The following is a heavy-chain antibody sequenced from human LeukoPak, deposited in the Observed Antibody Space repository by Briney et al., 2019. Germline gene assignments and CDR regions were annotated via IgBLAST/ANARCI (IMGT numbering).Heavy chain of an antibody. D-gene: IGHD5-24*01. CDR2: IYSGGST. Sequence: GGSLRLSCAASGFTVSSNYMTWVRQAPGKGLEWVSVIYSGGSTYYADSVKGRFTISRDNSKNSLYLQMNSLRAEDTAVYYCARVGGRWLHHDYWGQGTLVTVSS. V-gene: IGHV3-53*01. CDR3: ARVGGRWLHHDY. J-gene: IGHJ4*02. CDR1: GFTVSSNY.